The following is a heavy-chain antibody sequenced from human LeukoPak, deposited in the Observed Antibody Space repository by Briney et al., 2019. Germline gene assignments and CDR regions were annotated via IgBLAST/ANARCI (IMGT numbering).Heavy chain of an antibody. CDR3: ARGGGGNSVPY. Sequence: SQTLSLTCTVSGGSISSGGYYWSWIPQHPGKGLEWIGYIHYSGSTYYNPSLKSRVTISVDTSKNQFSLMLSSVTAADTAVEYCARGGGGNSVPYWGQGTLVTVSS. D-gene: IGHD4-23*01. CDR1: GGSISSGGYY. CDR2: IHYSGST. V-gene: IGHV4-31*03. J-gene: IGHJ4*02.